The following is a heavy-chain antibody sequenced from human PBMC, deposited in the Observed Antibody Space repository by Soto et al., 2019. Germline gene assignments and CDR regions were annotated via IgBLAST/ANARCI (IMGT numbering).Heavy chain of an antibody. J-gene: IGHJ6*02. D-gene: IGHD1-26*01. CDR2: IRPSGGST. CDR3: GKGRSYYYYYGVDV. V-gene: IGHV1-46*01. CDR1: GYTFTSYY. Sequence: ASVKVSCKASGYTFTSYYMHWVRQAPGQGIEWMGIIRPSGGSTTYAQKFQGRVTMTRDTSTSTVYMELNSLRAEDTAVYYCGKGRSYYYYYGVDVWGQGTTVTVSS.